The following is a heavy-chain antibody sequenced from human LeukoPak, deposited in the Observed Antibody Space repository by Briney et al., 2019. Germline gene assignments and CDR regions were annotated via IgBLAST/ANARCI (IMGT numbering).Heavy chain of an antibody. D-gene: IGHD3-10*01. CDR1: GFTFSNYA. J-gene: IGHJ4*02. Sequence: GGSLRLSCAASGFTFSNYAMHWVRQGPGKGLEWVAIMSNDGSNEKYADSVRGRFTISRDNSKNTLYVQMSSLRSEDTAVYYCARGTGSGSYIIDYWGQGILVTVSS. CDR3: ARGTGSGSYIIDY. CDR2: MSNDGSNE. V-gene: IGHV3-30*04.